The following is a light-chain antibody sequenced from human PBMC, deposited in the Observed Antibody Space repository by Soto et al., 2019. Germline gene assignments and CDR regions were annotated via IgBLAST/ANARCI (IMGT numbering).Light chain of an antibody. CDR3: QQYSSYSYT. V-gene: IGKV1-13*02. CDR1: QGISSA. CDR2: DAS. J-gene: IGKJ5*01. Sequence: AIQLTQSPSSLSASVGDRVTITCRASQGISSALAWYQQKPGKAPKLLIYDASSLESGVPSRFSGSASGTDFTLTISSLQPDDFATYYCQQYSSYSYTFGQGTRLEI.